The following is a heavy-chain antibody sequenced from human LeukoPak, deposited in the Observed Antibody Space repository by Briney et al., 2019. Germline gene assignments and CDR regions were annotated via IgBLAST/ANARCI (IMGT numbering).Heavy chain of an antibody. D-gene: IGHD1-14*01. Sequence: GGSLRLSCAASGFTFSSNAMHWVRQAPGKGLEWVALISYDGSNKYYADSVKGRFTISRDNSKNTLYLQMNSLRAEDTAVYYCARVAGPTGGYWGQGTLVTVSS. J-gene: IGHJ4*02. V-gene: IGHV3-30-3*01. CDR2: ISYDGSNK. CDR3: ARVAGPTGGY. CDR1: GFTFSSNA.